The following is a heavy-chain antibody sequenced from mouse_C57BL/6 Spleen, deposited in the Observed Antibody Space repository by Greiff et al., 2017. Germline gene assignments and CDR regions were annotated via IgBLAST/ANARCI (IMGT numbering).Heavy chain of an antibody. V-gene: IGHV1-54*01. CDR2: INPGSGGT. J-gene: IGHJ3*01. Sequence: SGAELVRPGTSVKVSCKASGYAFTNYLIEWVKQRPGQGLEWIGVINPGSGGTNYNEKFKGKATLTADKSSSTAYMPLSSLTSEDSAVYFCAVDSSCTDWFAYWGQGTLVTVSA. D-gene: IGHD3-2*02. CDR1: GYAFTNYL. CDR3: AVDSSCTDWFAY.